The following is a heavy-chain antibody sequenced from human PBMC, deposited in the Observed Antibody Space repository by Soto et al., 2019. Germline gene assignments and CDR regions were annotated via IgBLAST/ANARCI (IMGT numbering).Heavy chain of an antibody. V-gene: IGHV1-69*13. Sequence: ASVKVSCKASGGTFSSYAISWVRQAPGQGLEWMGGIIPIFGTANYAQKFQGRVTITADESTSTAYMELSSLRSEDTAVYYCARAYYDFWSGYYPNYYYYGMDVWGQGTTVTVSS. J-gene: IGHJ6*02. CDR1: GGTFSSYA. D-gene: IGHD3-3*01. CDR2: IIPIFGTA. CDR3: ARAYYDFWSGYYPNYYYYGMDV.